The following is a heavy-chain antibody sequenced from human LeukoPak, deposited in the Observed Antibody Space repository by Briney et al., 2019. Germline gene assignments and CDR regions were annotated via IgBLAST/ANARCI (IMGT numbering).Heavy chain of an antibody. J-gene: IGHJ4*02. CDR3: VRLDSSGWYYFDY. CDR2: IYPGDSDT. Sequence: GESLKIFCKGSGYSFTTYWIGWVRQMPGKSLESMVIIYPGDSDTKYNPSFQGQVAISADKSISNAYLRWSSLKTSDTAIHYCVRLDSSGWYYFDYWGQGTLVTVSS. V-gene: IGHV5-51*01. D-gene: IGHD6-19*01. CDR1: GYSFTTYW.